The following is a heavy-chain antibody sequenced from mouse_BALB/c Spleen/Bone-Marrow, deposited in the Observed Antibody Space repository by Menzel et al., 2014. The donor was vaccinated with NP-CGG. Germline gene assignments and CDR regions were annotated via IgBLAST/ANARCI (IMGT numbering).Heavy chain of an antibody. CDR1: GYTFSSYW. J-gene: IGHJ2*01. D-gene: IGHD1-1*01. CDR2: ILPGSNSA. Sequence: VQVVESGAERMKPGASVKISRKASGYTFSSYWIEWIMQRPGHGLEWIGEILPGSNSANYNEKFKGKATFAADTSSNTAYMQLSSLTSEDSAVYYCARGYYGSSPYFDYWGQGTTLTVSS. V-gene: IGHV1-9*01. CDR3: ARGYYGSSPYFDY.